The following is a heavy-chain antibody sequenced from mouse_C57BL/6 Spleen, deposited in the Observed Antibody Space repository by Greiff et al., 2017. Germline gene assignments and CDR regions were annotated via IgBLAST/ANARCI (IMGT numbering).Heavy chain of an antibody. CDR2: IYPGDGDT. CDR1: GYAFTSYW. J-gene: IGHJ2*01. V-gene: IGHV1-80*01. D-gene: IGHD2-3*01. CDR3: AKGDGRGSYFDY. Sequence: QVQLQQSGAELVKPGASVKLSCKASGYAFTSYWMNWVKQRPGQGLEWIGQIYPGDGDTNYNGKFKGKATLTADKSSSTAYMQLSSLTSEDSAVYFCAKGDGRGSYFDYWGQGTTVTVSS.